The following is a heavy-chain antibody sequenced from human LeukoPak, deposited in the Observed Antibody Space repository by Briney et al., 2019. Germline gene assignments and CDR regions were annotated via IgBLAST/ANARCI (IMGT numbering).Heavy chain of an antibody. D-gene: IGHD3-9*01. CDR1: GFTFSSYA. CDR3: AREKSYYDILTRYYYYYYGMDV. Sequence: PGRSLRLSCAASGFTFSSYAMHWVRQAPGKGLEWVAVISYDGSNKYYADSVKGRFTISRDNSKNTLYLQMNSLRAEDTAMYCCAREKSYYDILTRYYYYYYGMDVWGQGPRSPSP. V-gene: IGHV3-30-3*01. CDR2: ISYDGSNK. J-gene: IGHJ6*02.